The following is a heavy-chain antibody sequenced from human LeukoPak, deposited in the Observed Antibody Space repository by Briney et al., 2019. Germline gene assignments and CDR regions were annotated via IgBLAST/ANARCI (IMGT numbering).Heavy chain of an antibody. V-gene: IGHV4-61*05. J-gene: IGHJ6*03. Sequence: SETLSLTCTVSGGSISNRNYYWAWIRQPPGKGLEWIGYIYYSGSTNYNPSLKSRVTISVDTSKNQFSLKLSSVTAADTAVYYCARVPAQSIAALSGSRYYYYMDVWGKGTTVTVSS. CDR2: IYYSGST. CDR1: GGSISNRNYY. CDR3: ARVPAQSIAALSGSRYYYYMDV. D-gene: IGHD6-6*01.